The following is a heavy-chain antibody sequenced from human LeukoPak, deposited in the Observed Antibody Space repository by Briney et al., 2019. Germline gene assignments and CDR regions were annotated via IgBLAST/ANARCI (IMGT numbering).Heavy chain of an antibody. D-gene: IGHD6-13*01. CDR2: ISSSSSYI. CDR1: GFTFNSYS. J-gene: IGHJ4*02. Sequence: GGSLRLSCAASGFTFNSYSMNWVRQAPGKGLEWVSSISSSSSYIYYADSVKGRFTISRDNAKNSLYLQMNSLRAEDTAVYYCARLLPRSGSSWDDYWGQGTLVTVSS. V-gene: IGHV3-21*01. CDR3: ARLLPRSGSSWDDY.